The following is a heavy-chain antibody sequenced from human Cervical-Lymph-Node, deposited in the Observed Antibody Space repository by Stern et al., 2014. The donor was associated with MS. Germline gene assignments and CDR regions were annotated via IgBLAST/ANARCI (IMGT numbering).Heavy chain of an antibody. CDR1: GFTFNNYG. Sequence: VQLVESGGGVVQPGRSLRLSCAASGFTFNNYGMHWLRQTPGKGTEWVAVVSHDGSDEFYADSVKGRFTISRDNSKNMVYLQMNRLTTEDTAVYYCARDAMVVIAMAWSFDVWGQGTVVTVSS. CDR3: ARDAMVVIAMAWSFDV. CDR2: VSHDGSDE. D-gene: IGHD2-21*01. J-gene: IGHJ3*01. V-gene: IGHV3-30*03.